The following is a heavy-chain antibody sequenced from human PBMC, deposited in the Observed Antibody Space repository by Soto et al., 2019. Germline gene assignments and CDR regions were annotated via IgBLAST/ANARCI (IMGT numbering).Heavy chain of an antibody. CDR2: ISAYNGHT. CDR1: GYTFTSYG. J-gene: IGHJ3*02. D-gene: IGHD6-19*01. CDR3: ARDDYVYSSFDAFDI. V-gene: IGHV1-18*04. Sequence: QVQLVQSGAEVKKPGASVKVSCKASGYTFTSYGISWVRQAPGQGLEWLGWISAYNGHTNYAQKLQGRVTMTTDTSTSTAYMELRSLRSDDTAVYYCARDDYVYSSFDAFDIWGQGTMVTVSS.